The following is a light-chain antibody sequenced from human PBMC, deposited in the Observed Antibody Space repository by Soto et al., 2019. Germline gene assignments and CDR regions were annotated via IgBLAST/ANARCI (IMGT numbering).Light chain of an antibody. CDR2: GNN. V-gene: IGLV1-51*02. CDR1: ISNIGNNY. Sequence: QSVLTQPPSVSAAPGQKVTISCSGSISNIGNNYVSWYQQVPGTTPRLLIYGNNKRPAGIPDRFSASKSGTSVTLGINELQTGDEADYYCGTWDGSLSAWVFGGGTKVTVL. J-gene: IGLJ3*02. CDR3: GTWDGSLSAWV.